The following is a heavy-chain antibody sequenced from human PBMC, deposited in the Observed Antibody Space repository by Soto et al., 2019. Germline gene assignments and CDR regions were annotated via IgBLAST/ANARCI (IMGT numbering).Heavy chain of an antibody. J-gene: IGHJ5*02. CDR1: GGSIGSGAYF. D-gene: IGHD6-6*01. V-gene: IGHV4-31*03. Sequence: QVQLQESGPGLVKPSQTLSLTRTVSGGSIGSGAYFWNWIRQVPGKGLEWIGSISYTGTTYYNPSLESRVTISADTSKNLFSLKLRSVTAADTAVYHCARGGVMFTSSSGWFDPWGQGTLVTVSS. CDR2: ISYTGTT. CDR3: ARGGVMFTSSSGWFDP.